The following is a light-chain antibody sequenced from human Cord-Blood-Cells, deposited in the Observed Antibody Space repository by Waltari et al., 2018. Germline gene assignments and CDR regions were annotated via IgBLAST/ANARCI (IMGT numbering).Light chain of an antibody. CDR1: QSVSSY. CDR3: QQRSNWPYT. Sequence: EIVLTPSPATLSLSPGERAPLSCRASQSVSSYLAWYQQKPCQAPRLLIYDASNRATGIPARFSGSGSGTDFTLTISSLEPEDFAVYYCQQRSNWPYTFGQGTKLEIK. CDR2: DAS. J-gene: IGKJ2*01. V-gene: IGKV3-11*01.